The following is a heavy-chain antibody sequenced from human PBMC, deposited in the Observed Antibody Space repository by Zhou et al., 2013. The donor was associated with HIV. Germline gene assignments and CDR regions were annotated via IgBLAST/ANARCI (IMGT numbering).Heavy chain of an antibody. CDR1: GGSISSHY. V-gene: IGHV4-59*04. CDR2: IYYSGST. J-gene: IGHJ4*02. CDR3: ARFLVVPAATFDY. D-gene: IGHD2-2*01. Sequence: QVQLQESGPGLVKPSETLSLTCTVSGGSISSHYWSWIRQPPGKGLEWIGNIYYSGSTYYKPSLKSRVTISVDTSKNQFSLKLSSVTAADTAVYYCARFLVVPAATFDYWGQGTLVTVSS.